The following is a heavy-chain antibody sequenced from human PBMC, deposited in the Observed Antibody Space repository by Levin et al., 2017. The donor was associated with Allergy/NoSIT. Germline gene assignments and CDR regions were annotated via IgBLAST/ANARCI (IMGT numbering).Heavy chain of an antibody. CDR1: GFSFNSYW. D-gene: IGHD1-26*01. V-gene: IGHV3-74*01. CDR3: AREGELFDY. J-gene: IGHJ4*02. CDR2: INSDGSST. Sequence: PGGSLRLSCAASGFSFNSYWMHWVRQAPGKGLVWVSRINSDGSSTTYADSVKGQFTISRDNAKKTVYLQMNSLRVEDTAVYYCAREGELFDYWGQGTLVTVSS.